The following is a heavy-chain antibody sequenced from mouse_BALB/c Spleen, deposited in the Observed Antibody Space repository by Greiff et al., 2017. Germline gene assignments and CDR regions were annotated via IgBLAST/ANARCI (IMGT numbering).Heavy chain of an antibody. CDR2: IYPGDGDT. V-gene: IGHV1-82*01. J-gene: IGHJ2*01. Sequence: QVQLQQSGPELVKPGASVKISCKASGYAFSSSWMTWVKQRPGQGLEWIGRIYPGDGDTNYNGKFKGRDTLTADKSSSTAYLQLSSLTSVDSAVYFCARGLPDYWGQGTTLTVSS. CDR1: GYAFSSSW. CDR3: ARGLPDY. D-gene: IGHD2-2*01.